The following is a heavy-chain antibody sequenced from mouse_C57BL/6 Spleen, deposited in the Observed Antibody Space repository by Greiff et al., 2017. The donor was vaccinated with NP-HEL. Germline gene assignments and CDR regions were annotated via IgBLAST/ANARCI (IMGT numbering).Heavy chain of an antibody. J-gene: IGHJ1*03. V-gene: IGHV1-52*01. D-gene: IGHD2-2*01. CDR1: GYTFTSYW. CDR2: IDPSDSET. Sequence: QVQLQQPGAELVRPGSSVKLSCKASGYTFTSYWMHWVKQRPIQGLEWIGNIDPSDSETHYNQKFKDKATLTVDKSSSTAYMQLSSLTSEDSAVYYCARWGVTTWYFDVWGTGTTVTVSS. CDR3: ARWGVTTWYFDV.